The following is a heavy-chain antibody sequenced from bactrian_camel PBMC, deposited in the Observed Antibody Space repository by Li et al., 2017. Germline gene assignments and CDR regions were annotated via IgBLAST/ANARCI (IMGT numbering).Heavy chain of an antibody. J-gene: IGHJ4*01. Sequence: QLVESGGGSVQAGGSLRLSCVVSEYTHHMNCLGWFRQAPGKDLEGVAAISKGDGRTYYAGSVRGRFTISQDNAANTVYLQMNSLKPEDTAMYYCAARIPPCGGTSSYAYWGQGTQVTVS. D-gene: IGHD3*01. CDR3: AARIPPCGGTSSYAY. V-gene: IGHV3S25*01. CDR1: EYTHHMNC. CDR2: ISKGDGRT.